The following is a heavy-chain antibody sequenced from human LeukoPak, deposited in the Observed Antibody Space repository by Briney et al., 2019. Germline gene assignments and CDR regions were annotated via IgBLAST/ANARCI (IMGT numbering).Heavy chain of an antibody. CDR2: IYYSGST. Sequence: SQTLSLTCTVSGGSISSGDYYWSWIRQPPGKGLEWIGYIYYSGSTYYNPSLKSRVTISVDTYKNQFSLKLSSVTAADTAVYYCARGYYSGSYGGYFDYWGQGTLVTVSS. J-gene: IGHJ4*02. CDR1: GGSISSGDYY. CDR3: ARGYYSGSYGGYFDY. V-gene: IGHV4-30-4*01. D-gene: IGHD1-26*01.